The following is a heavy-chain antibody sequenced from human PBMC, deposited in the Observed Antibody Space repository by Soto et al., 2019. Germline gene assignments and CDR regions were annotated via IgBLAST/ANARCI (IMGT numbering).Heavy chain of an antibody. CDR2: TYYNGDT. Sequence: PSETLSLTCTVSDDSFRGAEYYWSWIRQPLGKGPEWIGYTYYNGDTKYNPALRSRVTMSEDTSKNQFSLRLSSVTAADTAVYFCARGPAYIDGWRPFDLWGRGMLVTVSS. D-gene: IGHD6-19*01. V-gene: IGHV4-61*08. J-gene: IGHJ4*02. CDR3: ARGPAYIDGWRPFDL. CDR1: DDSFRGAEYY.